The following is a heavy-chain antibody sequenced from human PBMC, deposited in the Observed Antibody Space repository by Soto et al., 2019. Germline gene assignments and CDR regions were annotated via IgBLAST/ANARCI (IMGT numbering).Heavy chain of an antibody. V-gene: IGHV1-2*04. CDR1: GYTFTGYY. D-gene: IGHD3-22*01. J-gene: IGHJ6*02. CDR3: AREGGNYYDSSGYQGPIIYYSGMDV. Sequence: GASVKVSCKASGYTFTGYYMHWVRQAPGQGLEWMGWINPNSGGTNYAQKFQGWVTMTRDTSISTAYMELSRLRSDDTAVYYCAREGGNYYDSSGYQGPIIYYSGMDVWGQGTTVTVSS. CDR2: INPNSGGT.